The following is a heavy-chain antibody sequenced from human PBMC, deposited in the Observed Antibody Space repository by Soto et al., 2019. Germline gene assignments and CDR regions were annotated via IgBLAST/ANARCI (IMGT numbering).Heavy chain of an antibody. CDR3: AGTGYSSSWYLFDP. Sequence: SETLSLTCTVSGGSISSYYWSWIRQPPGKGLEWIGYIYYSGSTNYNPSLKSRVTISVDTSKNQFSLKLSSVTAADTAVYYCAGTGYSSSWYLFDPWGQGSLVIVSS. J-gene: IGHJ5*02. D-gene: IGHD6-13*01. CDR2: IYYSGST. CDR1: GGSISSYY. V-gene: IGHV4-59*01.